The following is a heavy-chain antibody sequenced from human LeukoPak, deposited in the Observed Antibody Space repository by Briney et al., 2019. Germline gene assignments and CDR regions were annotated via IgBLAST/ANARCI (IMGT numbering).Heavy chain of an antibody. CDR2: IGYDGNNN. CDR3: AKQGGGTYGGNSVGTHGDAFDF. Sequence: PGGSLRLSCAASGFTFSSYGMHWVRQAPGKGLEWVAFIGYDGNNNYYAESVKGRFTISRDVSKSTLYVQMNSLRTEDTAVYYCAKQGGGTYGGNSVGTHGDAFDFWGQGTMVTVSS. J-gene: IGHJ3*01. CDR1: GFTFSSYG. D-gene: IGHD4-23*01. V-gene: IGHV3-30*02.